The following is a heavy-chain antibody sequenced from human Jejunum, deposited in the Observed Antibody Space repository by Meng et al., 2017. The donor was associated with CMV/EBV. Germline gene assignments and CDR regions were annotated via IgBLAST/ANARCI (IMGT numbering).Heavy chain of an antibody. D-gene: IGHD2-2*01. CDR3: AKNLLSPSSFFDL. CDR2: ISIYGGST. Sequence: SGFTFSNHAMSWVRQGPGKGLEWVSSISIYGGSTFYADSVKGRFTISRDNSKDTLSLQMNSLRADDTAVYYCAKNLLSPSSFFDLWGQGTRVTVSS. V-gene: IGHV3-23*01. CDR1: GFTFSNHA. J-gene: IGHJ4*02.